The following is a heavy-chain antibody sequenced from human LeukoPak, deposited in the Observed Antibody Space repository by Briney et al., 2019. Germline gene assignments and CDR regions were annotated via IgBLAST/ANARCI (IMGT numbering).Heavy chain of an antibody. J-gene: IGHJ4*02. D-gene: IGHD2-2*01. CDR1: GYTFTSYG. Sequence: GASAKVSCKASGYTFTSYGISWVRQAPGQGLEWMGWISAYNGNTNYAQKLQGRVTMTTDTSTSTAYMELRSLRSDDTAVYYCARVWGIVVVPAAPFDYWGQGTLVTVSS. CDR2: ISAYNGNT. V-gene: IGHV1-18*01. CDR3: ARVWGIVVVPAAPFDY.